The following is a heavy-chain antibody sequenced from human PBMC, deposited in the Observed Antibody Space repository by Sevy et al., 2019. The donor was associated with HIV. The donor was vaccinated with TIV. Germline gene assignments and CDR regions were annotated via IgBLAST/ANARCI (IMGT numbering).Heavy chain of an antibody. V-gene: IGHV3-49*03. CDR2: IRSKAYGGTT. CDR1: GFTFGDYA. J-gene: IGHJ5*02. Sequence: GGYLRLSCTASGFTFGDYAMSWFRQAPGKGLEWVGFIRSKAYGGTTEYAASVKGRFTISRDDSKRIAYLQMNSLKTEDTAVYYCTRDTIFGGVIKRGSWFDPWGQGTLVTVSS. D-gene: IGHD3-3*01. CDR3: TRDTIFGGVIKRGSWFDP.